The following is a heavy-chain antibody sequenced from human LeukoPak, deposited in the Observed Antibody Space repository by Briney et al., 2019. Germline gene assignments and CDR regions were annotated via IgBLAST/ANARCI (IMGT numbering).Heavy chain of an antibody. V-gene: IGHV3-9*01. D-gene: IGHD4-11*01. CDR3: AKDGQSDRLQGAFDI. CDR2: ISWNSGSI. Sequence: TGGSLRLSCAASGFTFDDYAMHWVRQAPGKGLEWVSAISWNSGSIGYADSVKGRFTISRDNSKNTLYLQMNSLRAEDTAVYYCAKDGQSDRLQGAFDIWGQGTMVTVSS. CDR1: GFTFDDYA. J-gene: IGHJ3*02.